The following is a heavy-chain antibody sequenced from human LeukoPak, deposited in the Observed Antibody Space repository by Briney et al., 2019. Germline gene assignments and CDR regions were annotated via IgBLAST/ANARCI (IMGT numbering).Heavy chain of an antibody. V-gene: IGHV3-15*05. CDR3: VKDRRSGSYSRLFDY. CDR2: IKRKTDGWTT. Sequence: PGGSLRRSASASGFTFSHAWMTWVRQAPGKGREGVGSIKRKTDGWTTDYAASVKGRVTISSGNSKNTLYRQMSSLRAEDTAVYYCVKDRRSGSYSRLFDYWGQGTLVTVSS. CDR1: GFTFSHAW. D-gene: IGHD1-26*01. J-gene: IGHJ4*02.